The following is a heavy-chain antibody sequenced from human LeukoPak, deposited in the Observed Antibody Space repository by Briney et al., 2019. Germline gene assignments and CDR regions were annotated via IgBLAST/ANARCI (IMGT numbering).Heavy chain of an antibody. V-gene: IGHV3-23*01. J-gene: IGHJ4*02. CDR3: AKVLHSEFYDYVWGSYRWDLIFDY. D-gene: IGHD3-16*02. CDR1: GFTLSSYA. CDR2: ISGSGGST. Sequence: GGSLRLSCAASGFTLSSYAMSWVRQAPGKGLEWVSAISGSGGSTYYADSVKGRFTISRDNSKNTLYLQMNSLRAEDTAVYYCAKVLHSEFYDYVWGSYRWDLIFDYWGQGTLVTVSS.